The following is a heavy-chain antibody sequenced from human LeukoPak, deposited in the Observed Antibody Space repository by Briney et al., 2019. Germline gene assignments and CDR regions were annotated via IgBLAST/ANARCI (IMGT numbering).Heavy chain of an antibody. D-gene: IGHD5-24*01. CDR3: ARHPPRESRGNAFDI. V-gene: IGHV4-59*08. J-gene: IGHJ3*02. CDR1: DGSVSSYY. CDR2: IYFSGTT. Sequence: PSETLSLTCTVSDGSVSSYYWSWIRQPPGKGLEWIGYIYFSGTTNHNPSLKSRVAISVDTSKNQFSLKLSSVTAADTALYYCARHPPRESRGNAFDIWGQGTVVTVSS.